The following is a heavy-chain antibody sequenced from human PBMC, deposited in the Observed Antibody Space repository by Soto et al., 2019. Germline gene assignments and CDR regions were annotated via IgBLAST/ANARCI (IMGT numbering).Heavy chain of an antibody. Sequence: SETLSLTCVVSGGTRIDYFWIWIRQPPGMALEWIGEINHLGSINYNPSLKSRVTMSVDTSKNQFSLTLNSVTAADTATYYCARGGISHWAYFYYMDVWDRGTTVTVS. CDR3: ARGGISHWAYFYYMDV. CDR2: INHLGSI. D-gene: IGHD2-21*01. V-gene: IGHV4-34*01. J-gene: IGHJ6*03. CDR1: GGTRIDYF.